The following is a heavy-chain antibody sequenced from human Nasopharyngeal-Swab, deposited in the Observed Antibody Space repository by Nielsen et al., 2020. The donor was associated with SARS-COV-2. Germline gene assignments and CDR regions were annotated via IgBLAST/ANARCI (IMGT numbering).Heavy chain of an antibody. CDR1: GGTFSSYA. CDR2: IIPIFGTA. V-gene: IGHV1-69*13. D-gene: IGHD6-6*01. J-gene: IGHJ6*03. Sequence: SVKVSCKASGGTFSSYAISWVRQAPGQGLEWMGGIIPIFGTANYAQKFQGRVTITADASTSTAYMELSSLRSEDTAVYYCASRGEYSSSSKEDYYYYYMDVWGKGTTVTVSS. CDR3: ASRGEYSSSSKEDYYYYYMDV.